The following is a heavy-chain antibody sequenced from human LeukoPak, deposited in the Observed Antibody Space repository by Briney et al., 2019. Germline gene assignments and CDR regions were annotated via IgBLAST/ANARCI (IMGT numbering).Heavy chain of an antibody. CDR3: ARDSFYGSDY. Sequence: SETPSLTCTVSGGSVSSGSYYWSWIRQPPGKGLEWIGYIYYSGSTNYNPSLKGRVTISVDTSKNQFSLKLSSVTAADTAVYYCARDSFYGSDYWGQGTLVTVSS. D-gene: IGHD2/OR15-2a*01. J-gene: IGHJ4*02. CDR1: GGSVSSGSYY. V-gene: IGHV4-61*01. CDR2: IYYSGST.